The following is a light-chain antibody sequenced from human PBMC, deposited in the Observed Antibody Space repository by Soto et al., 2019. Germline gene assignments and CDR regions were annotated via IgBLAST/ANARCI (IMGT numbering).Light chain of an antibody. CDR2: AAS. CDR3: KQSYSSQWT. J-gene: IGKJ1*01. CDR1: QGISSY. V-gene: IGKV1-8*01. Sequence: AIRMTQSPSSLSASTGDRVTITCRASQGISSYLAWYQQKPGKAPNLLIYAASSLQSGVPSRFSGAGSGTDFTLTIGNLHPEDFAIYYCKQSYSSQWTFGQGTKVDIK.